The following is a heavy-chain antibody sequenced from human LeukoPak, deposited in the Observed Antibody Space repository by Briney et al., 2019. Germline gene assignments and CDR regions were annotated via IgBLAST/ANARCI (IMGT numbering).Heavy chain of an antibody. V-gene: IGHV1-2*02. CDR3: ARGGPTPRNVVVAAREYLQL. CDR2: LNSESGGA. J-gene: IGHJ1*01. D-gene: IGHD2-21*02. Sequence: ASVKVSSKASGYTFTDYYIHWVRQAPGQGPEWMGWLNSESGGAKYAQRFQARVTMTRDTSISAAYMELTRLRSDDTAMYYCARGGPTPRNVVVAAREYLQLWGQGSLVTVSS. CDR1: GYTFTDYY.